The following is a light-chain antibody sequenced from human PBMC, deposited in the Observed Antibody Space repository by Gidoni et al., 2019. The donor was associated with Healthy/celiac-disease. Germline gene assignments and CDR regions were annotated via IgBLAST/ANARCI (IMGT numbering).Light chain of an antibody. Sequence: QLTQSPSSLSASVGDRVTITCRASQGISSYLAWYQQKPGKAPKLLIYAASTLQSGVLSRFSGSGSGTDFTLTISSLQPEDFATYYCQQLNSYPRFGPGTKVDIK. CDR2: AAS. V-gene: IGKV1-9*01. CDR1: QGISSY. J-gene: IGKJ3*01. CDR3: QQLNSYPR.